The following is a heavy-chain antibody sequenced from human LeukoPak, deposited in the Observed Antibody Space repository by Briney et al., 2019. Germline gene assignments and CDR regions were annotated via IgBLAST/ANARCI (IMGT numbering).Heavy chain of an antibody. J-gene: IGHJ4*02. CDR2: IYYSGST. D-gene: IGHD1-26*01. CDR3: AREVTGSGSYIVY. V-gene: IGHV4-59*01. Sequence: SETLSLTCTVSGGSISSYYWSWIRQPPGKGLEWIGYIYYSGSTNYNPSLKSRVTISVDTSKNQFSLKLSSVTAADTAVYYCAREVTGSGSYIVYRGQGTLVTVSS. CDR1: GGSISSYY.